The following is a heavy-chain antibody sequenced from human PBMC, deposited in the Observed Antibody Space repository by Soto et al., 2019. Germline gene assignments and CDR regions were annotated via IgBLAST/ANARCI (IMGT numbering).Heavy chain of an antibody. J-gene: IGHJ4*02. D-gene: IGHD3-22*01. Sequence: SVKVSCKASGGTFNSYSINLVRQAPGQGLEWMGRIIPLLGVPNYAQKFQGRVTITADTSTSTSYMELSSLRSEDSAVYYCARPVDYYDTSGFYYWGQGTPVTVSS. CDR3: ARPVDYYDTSGFYY. CDR1: GGTFNSYS. V-gene: IGHV1-69*02. CDR2: IIPLLGVP.